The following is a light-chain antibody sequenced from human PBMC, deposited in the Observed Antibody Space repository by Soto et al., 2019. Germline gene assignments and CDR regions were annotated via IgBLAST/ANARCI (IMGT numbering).Light chain of an antibody. J-gene: IGKJ1*01. CDR1: QSVSSN. CDR3: QQYNNWPTWT. V-gene: IGKV3-15*01. CDR2: DAS. Sequence: EIVMTQSPFTLSVSPGERATLYCRASQSVSSNLAWYQQKPGQAPRLLIYDASTRATGIPAKFSGSGSGTEFTLTISSLQSEDFAVYYCQQYNNWPTWTFGQGTKVDI.